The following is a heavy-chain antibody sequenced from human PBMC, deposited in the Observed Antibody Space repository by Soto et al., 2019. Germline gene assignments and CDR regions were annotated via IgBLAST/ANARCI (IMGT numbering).Heavy chain of an antibody. J-gene: IGHJ4*02. CDR1: GFSLSTRGVG. V-gene: IGHV2-5*02. CDR3: AHSSRGYAYYFDQ. CDR2: IFWDDDK. D-gene: IGHD5-12*01. Sequence: QITLKESGPTLVKPTQTLTLTCSFSGFSLSTRGVGVGWIRQPPGKALEWLALIFWDDDKWYSPSLRSRLTITEDTSKHPGVLTMANMGPGDTATYYWAHSSRGYAYYFDQWGQGTLVTVSS.